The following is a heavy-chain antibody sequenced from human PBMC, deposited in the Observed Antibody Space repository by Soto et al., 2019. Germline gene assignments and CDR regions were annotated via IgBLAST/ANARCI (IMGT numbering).Heavy chain of an antibody. D-gene: IGHD2-15*01. J-gene: IGHJ4*02. V-gene: IGHV1-18*01. CDR3: ARVVDCSGGSCYSEDFDY. CDR1: GGTFSSYT. Sequence: ASVKVSCKASGGTFSSYTISWVRQAPGQGLEWMGRIIPILGNTNYAQKLQGRVTMTTDTSTSTAYMELRSLRSDDTAVYYCARVVDCSGGSCYSEDFDYWGQGTLVTVSS. CDR2: IIPILGNT.